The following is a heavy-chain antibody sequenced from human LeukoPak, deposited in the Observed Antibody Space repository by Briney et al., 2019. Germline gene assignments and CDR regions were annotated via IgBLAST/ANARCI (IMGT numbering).Heavy chain of an antibody. Sequence: ASVKVSCKASGGTFSSYAISWVRQAPGQRLEWMGWINAGNGNTKYSQKFQGRVTITRDTSASTAYMELSSLRSEDTAVYYCARADRDGMDVWGQGTTVTVS. CDR1: GGTFSSYA. V-gene: IGHV1-3*01. CDR2: INAGNGNT. J-gene: IGHJ6*02. CDR3: ARADRDGMDV.